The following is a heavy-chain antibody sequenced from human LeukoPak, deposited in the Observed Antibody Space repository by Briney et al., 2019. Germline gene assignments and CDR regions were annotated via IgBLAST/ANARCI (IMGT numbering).Heavy chain of an antibody. Sequence: SETLSLTCTVSGGSISSYYWSWIRQPPGKGLEWIGYIYYSGSTNYNPSLKSRVTISVDTSKNQFSLKLSSVTAADTAVYYCARGLKERYSGCKGFDPWGQGTLVTVSS. J-gene: IGHJ5*02. CDR1: GGSISSYY. D-gene: IGHD1-26*01. CDR2: IYYSGST. V-gene: IGHV4-59*01. CDR3: ARGLKERYSGCKGFDP.